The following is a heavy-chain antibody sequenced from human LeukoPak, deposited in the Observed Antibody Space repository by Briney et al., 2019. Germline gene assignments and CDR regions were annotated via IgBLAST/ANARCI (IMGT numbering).Heavy chain of an antibody. D-gene: IGHD3-22*01. CDR2: ISRSSNYK. Sequence: PGGSLRLSCAASGFTFSDCYINWIRQAPGKGLEWVSSISRSSNYKYYADSVKGRFTISRDNAKNSLYLQMNSLRAEDTALYYCASSRYDSSGYYGIIGYWGQGTLVTVSS. V-gene: IGHV3-11*06. CDR1: GFTFSDCY. CDR3: ASSRYDSSGYYGIIGY. J-gene: IGHJ4*02.